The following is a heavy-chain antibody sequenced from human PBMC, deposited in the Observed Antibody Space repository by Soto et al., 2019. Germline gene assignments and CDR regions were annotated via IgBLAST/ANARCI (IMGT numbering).Heavy chain of an antibody. CDR1: EFTFTHSW. Sequence: GGSLRLSCAASEFTFTHSWMHWVRQAPGKGLVWVSRISSDGTTTNYADSVKGRFTISRDNAKNTLYLQMTSLRVEDRAIYYCVRGKVAAGFDYWGQGA. V-gene: IGHV3-74*01. D-gene: IGHD6-13*01. CDR2: ISSDGTTT. CDR3: VRGKVAAGFDY. J-gene: IGHJ4*02.